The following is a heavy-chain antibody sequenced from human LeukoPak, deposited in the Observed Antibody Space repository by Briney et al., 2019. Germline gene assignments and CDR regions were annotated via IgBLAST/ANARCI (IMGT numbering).Heavy chain of an antibody. CDR3: ARDGPITTVTTD. V-gene: IGHV4-4*07. Sequence: PSETLYLTCNVSGGSISSYYWSWIRQPAGKGLEWIGRIYTSGSTNYNPSLKTRVTMSVDTSKNQFSLKLSSVTAADTAVYYCARDGPITTVTTDWGQGTLVTVSS. J-gene: IGHJ4*02. D-gene: IGHD4-11*01. CDR2: IYTSGST. CDR1: GGSISSYY.